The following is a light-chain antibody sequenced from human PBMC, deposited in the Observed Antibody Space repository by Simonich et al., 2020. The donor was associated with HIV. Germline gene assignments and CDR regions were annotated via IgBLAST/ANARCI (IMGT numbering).Light chain of an antibody. Sequence: EIVLTQSPGTLSLSPGERATLSCRASQSVSSSYLAWYQQKPGLAPRLLIYGASSRLTGIPDRFSGSGSGTDFTLTISRLEPDDFAVYYCQLYATSPPRDTFGQGTKLEIK. V-gene: IGKV3-20*01. CDR1: QSVSSSY. J-gene: IGKJ2*01. CDR3: QLYATSPPRDT. CDR2: GAS.